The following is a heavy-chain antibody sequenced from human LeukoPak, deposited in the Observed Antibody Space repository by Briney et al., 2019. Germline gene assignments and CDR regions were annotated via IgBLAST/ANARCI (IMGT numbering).Heavy chain of an antibody. V-gene: IGHV4-4*07. D-gene: IGHD3-22*01. Sequence: SETLSLTCTVSGGSISSYYWSWIRQPAGKGLEWIGRIYTSGSTNYNPSLKSRVTMSIDTSKNQFSLKLSSVTAADTAVYYCARTYYYDSSGLYYFDYWGQGTLVTVSS. CDR3: ARTYYYDSSGLYYFDY. CDR1: GGSISSYY. J-gene: IGHJ4*02. CDR2: IYTSGST.